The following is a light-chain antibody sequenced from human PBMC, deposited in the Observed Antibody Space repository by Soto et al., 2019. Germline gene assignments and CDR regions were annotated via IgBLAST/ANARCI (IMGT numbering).Light chain of an antibody. J-gene: IGLJ1*01. Sequence: QSVLTQPPSVSAAPGQKVTISCSGSGFNIGNNFVSWYQQFPGTAPKLLIYDNSRRPSGIPDRFSGSKSGTSATLGITGLQTGDEADYYCGTWDNSLSAYVFGAGTKVTVL. CDR2: DNS. CDR1: GFNIGNNF. CDR3: GTWDNSLSAYV. V-gene: IGLV1-51*01.